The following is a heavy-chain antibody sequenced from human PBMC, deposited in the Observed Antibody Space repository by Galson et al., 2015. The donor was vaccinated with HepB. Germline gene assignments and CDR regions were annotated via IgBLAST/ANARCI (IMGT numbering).Heavy chain of an antibody. CDR3: ARVPHPTKWLQFSY. CDR2: ISAYNGNT. V-gene: IGHV1-18*01. J-gene: IGHJ4*02. CDR1: GYTFTNYG. D-gene: IGHD5-24*01. Sequence: SVKVSCKASGYTFTNYGISWVRQASGQGLEWMGWISAYNGNTNYAQKFQGRVTMTTDTSTRMAYMELRSLRSDDTALYYCARVPHPTKWLQFSYWGQGTLVTVSS.